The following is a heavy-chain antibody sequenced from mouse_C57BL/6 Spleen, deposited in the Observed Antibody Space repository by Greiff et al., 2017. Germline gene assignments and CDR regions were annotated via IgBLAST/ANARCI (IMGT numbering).Heavy chain of an antibody. CDR3: VKASCYGYYFDY. CDR2: IRNKANGYTT. Sequence: EVQVVESGGGLVQPGASLRLSCAASGFTFTDYCMSWVRQPPGQAPEWLALIRNKANGYTTEYTASVKGRFTISRDNSQNILYLQMKTLRAEDSTTYYCVKASCYGYYFDYGGQGTTLTVSS. CDR1: GFTFTDYC. D-gene: IGHD1-2*01. V-gene: IGHV7-4*01. J-gene: IGHJ2*01.